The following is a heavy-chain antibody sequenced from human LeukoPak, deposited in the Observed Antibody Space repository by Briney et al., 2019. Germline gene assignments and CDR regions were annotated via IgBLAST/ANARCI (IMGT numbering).Heavy chain of an antibody. D-gene: IGHD3-10*01. CDR2: ISWNSGSI. CDR1: GFTFDDYA. V-gene: IGHV3-9*01. J-gene: IGHJ4*02. CDR3: AKDRENTMVRGVFDY. Sequence: PGGSLRLSCAASGFTFDDYAMHWVRQAPGKGLEWVSGISWNSGSIGYADSVKGRFTISRDNAKNSLYLQMNSLRAEDTALYYCAKDRENTMVRGVFDYWGQGTLVTVSS.